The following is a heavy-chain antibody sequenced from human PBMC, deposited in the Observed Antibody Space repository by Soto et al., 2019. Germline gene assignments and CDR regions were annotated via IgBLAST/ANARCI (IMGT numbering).Heavy chain of an antibody. CDR2: VNAGEGKR. Sequence: ASVKVSCKASGYTFINFAMDWVRQAPGERLEWMGWVNAGEGKRQYSQKFQGRVTISRDTSASTVYMELSSLRFEDTAVYYCARGFYYGMDVWGQGTTVTVSS. CDR3: ARGFYYGMDV. CDR1: GYTFINFA. V-gene: IGHV1-3*01. J-gene: IGHJ6*02.